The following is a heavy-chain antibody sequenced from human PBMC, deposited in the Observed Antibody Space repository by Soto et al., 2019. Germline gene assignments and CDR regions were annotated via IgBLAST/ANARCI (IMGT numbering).Heavy chain of an antibody. CDR1: GGSISSGGYY. CDR3: ARDHDFWRVGYYGMDV. D-gene: IGHD3-3*01. V-gene: IGHV4-31*03. CDR2: IYYSGST. J-gene: IGHJ6*02. Sequence: QVQLQESGPGLVKPSQTLSLTCTVSGGSISSGGYYWSWIRQHPGKGLEWIGYIYYSGSTYYNPSLKSRVTISVDTSKNQFSLKLSSVTAADTAVYYCARDHDFWRVGYYGMDVWGQGTTVTVSS.